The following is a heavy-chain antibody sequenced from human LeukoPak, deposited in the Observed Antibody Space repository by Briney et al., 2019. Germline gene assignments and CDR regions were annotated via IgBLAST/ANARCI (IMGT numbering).Heavy chain of an antibody. CDR1: GFTLDDYA. D-gene: IGHD3-10*01. Sequence: PGGSLRLSCAASGFTLDDYAMDWVSHAPGKGMEWVSFISGDGGSTYYADSVKGRFTISRDNSKNSLYLQMNSLRTEGTALYYCAKDITWYYYGSGNYFDYWGQGTLVTVS. CDR3: AKDITWYYYGSGNYFDY. V-gene: IGHV3-43*02. J-gene: IGHJ4*02. CDR2: ISGDGGST.